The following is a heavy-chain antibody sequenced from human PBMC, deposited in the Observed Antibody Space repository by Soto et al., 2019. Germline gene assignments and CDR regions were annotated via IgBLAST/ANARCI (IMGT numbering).Heavy chain of an antibody. J-gene: IGHJ4*02. V-gene: IGHV4-34*01. Sequence: QVQLQQWGAGLLKPSETLSLTCVVYGGSLSGYYWSWIRPPPGKGLEWIGEIKDGGLTNYRPSLKRRATIPVEPPKTELSLKLQAVTAAGTAVYYCARGQEGVVATHWDQGTLVTVSS. D-gene: IGHD2-15*01. CDR3: ARGQEGVVATH. CDR1: GGSLSGYY. CDR2: IKDGGLT.